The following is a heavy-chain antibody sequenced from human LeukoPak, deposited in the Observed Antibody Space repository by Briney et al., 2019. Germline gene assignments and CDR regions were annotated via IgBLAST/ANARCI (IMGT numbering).Heavy chain of an antibody. J-gene: IGHJ4*02. CDR3: VSQEVVPH. V-gene: IGHV3-7*01. Sequence: PVGSLRLSCAASGFSFTNYWMSWVRQAPGKGLEWVANVKEDGATKQYVDSVKGRFTISRDNAKNSLYLQMDSLRAEDTAVYYCVSQEVVPHWGQGTLVSVSS. CDR2: VKEDGATK. D-gene: IGHD2-15*01. CDR1: GFSFTNYW.